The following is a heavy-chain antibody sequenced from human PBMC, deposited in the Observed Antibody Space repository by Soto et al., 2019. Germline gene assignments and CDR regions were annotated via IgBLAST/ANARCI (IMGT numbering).Heavy chain of an antibody. J-gene: IGHJ6*02. D-gene: IGHD1-1*01. CDR3: AFITTPVR. CDR2: IYSGGSA. CDR1: GFTVSNNW. Sequence: EVQLVETGGGLIQPGGSLRLSCAAPGFTVSNNWMSWVRQAPGKGLERVSLIYSGGSAFYTESVKGRFIISRDNSKNTLYLQMNSLRVEDTAVYYCAFITTPVRWGQGTTVTVSS. V-gene: IGHV3-53*02.